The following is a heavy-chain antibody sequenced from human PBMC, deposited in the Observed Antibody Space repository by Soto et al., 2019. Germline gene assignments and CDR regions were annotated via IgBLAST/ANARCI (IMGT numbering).Heavy chain of an antibody. Sequence: SETLSLTCTVSGGSISSSSYYWGWIRQPPGKGLEWIGSIYYSGSTYYNPPLKSRVTISLDTSKNQFSLKLSSVTAADAAVYYCARLSVHTGGWFDPWGQGTLVTVSS. J-gene: IGHJ5*02. CDR3: ARLSVHTGGWFDP. V-gene: IGHV4-39*01. CDR1: GGSISSSSYY. D-gene: IGHD3-10*01. CDR2: IYYSGST.